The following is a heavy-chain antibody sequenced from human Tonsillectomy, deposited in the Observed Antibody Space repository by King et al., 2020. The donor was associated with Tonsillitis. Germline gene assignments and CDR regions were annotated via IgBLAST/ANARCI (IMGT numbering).Heavy chain of an antibody. D-gene: IGHD3/OR15-3a*01. CDR1: GFTFDDYA. V-gene: IGHV3-9*01. Sequence: VQLVESGGGLVQPGRSLRLSCAASGFTFDDYAMHWVRQAPGKGLDWVSGISWNSGSIGYADSVKGRFTIYRDKAKNSLYLQMNSLRAEDTAFYFCANGLCLLQDLLNAFDIWGQGTRVTCSS. CDR3: ANGLCLLQDLLNAFDI. J-gene: IGHJ3*02. CDR2: ISWNSGSI.